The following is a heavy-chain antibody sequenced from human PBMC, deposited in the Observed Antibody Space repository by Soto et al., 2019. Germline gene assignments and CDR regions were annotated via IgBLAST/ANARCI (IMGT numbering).Heavy chain of an antibody. Sequence: TGGSLRLSCAASGFTFSSNSMNWVRQAPGKGLEWVSSISSSSSYIYYADSVKGRFTISRDNAKNSLYLQMNSLRAEDTAVYYCARDLGGGYKLYYYYYGMVVWGQGTTVTVSS. CDR2: ISSSSSYI. V-gene: IGHV3-21*01. J-gene: IGHJ6*02. CDR1: GFTFSSNS. D-gene: IGHD5-12*01. CDR3: ARDLGGGYKLYYYYYGMVV.